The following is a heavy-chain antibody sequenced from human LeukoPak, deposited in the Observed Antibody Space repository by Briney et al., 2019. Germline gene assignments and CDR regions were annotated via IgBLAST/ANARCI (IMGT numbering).Heavy chain of an antibody. CDR3: ASGGALGNWFDP. D-gene: IGHD4/OR15-4a*01. Sequence: SDTLSLTCAVYGGSFSGYYWSWIRQPPGKGLEWIGEINHSGSTNYNPSLKSRVTISVDTSKNQFSLKLSSVTAADTAVYYCASGGALGNWFDPWGQGTLVTVSS. V-gene: IGHV4-34*01. J-gene: IGHJ5*02. CDR2: INHSGST. CDR1: GGSFSGYY.